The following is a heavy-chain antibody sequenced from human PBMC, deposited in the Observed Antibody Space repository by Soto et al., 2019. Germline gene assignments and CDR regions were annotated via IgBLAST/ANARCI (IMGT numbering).Heavy chain of an antibody. D-gene: IGHD3-3*01. CDR1: GFSLSNARMG. J-gene: IGHJ4*02. V-gene: IGHV2-26*01. Sequence: SGPTLVNPTEPLTLTCTVSGFSLSNARMGVSWIRQPPGKALEWLAHIFSNDEKSYSTSLKSRLTISKDTSKSQVVLTMTNMDPVDTATYYCARTPLGFFGVVLFDYWGQGTLVTVSS. CDR2: IFSNDEK. CDR3: ARTPLGFFGVVLFDY.